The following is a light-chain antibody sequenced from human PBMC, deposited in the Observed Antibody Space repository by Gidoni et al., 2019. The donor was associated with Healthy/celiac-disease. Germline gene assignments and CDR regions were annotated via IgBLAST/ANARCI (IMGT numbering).Light chain of an antibody. CDR3: CSYAGSFVV. CDR1: SSDVGGYNY. V-gene: IGLV2-11*01. J-gene: IGLJ2*01. Sequence: PALTQPRSVSGSPGQSVTISCTGTSSDVGGYNYVSWYQQHPGKAPKLMIYDVSKRPSGVPDRFSGSKSGNTASLTISGLQAEDEADYYCCSYAGSFVVFGGGTKLTVL. CDR2: DVS.